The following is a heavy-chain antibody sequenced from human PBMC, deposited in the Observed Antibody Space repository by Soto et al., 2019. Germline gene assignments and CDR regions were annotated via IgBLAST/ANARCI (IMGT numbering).Heavy chain of an antibody. V-gene: IGHV4-34*01. J-gene: IGHJ6*02. CDR1: GGSFSGYY. CDR3: ASTGIAAAYYYYGMDV. CDR2: INHSGST. Sequence: QVQLQQWGAGLLKPSETLSLTCAVYGGSFSGYYWSWIRQPPGKGLEWFGEINHSGSTNYNPSLKSRVTISVDTSKNQFSLKLSSVTAADTAVYYCASTGIAAAYYYYGMDVWGQGTTVTVSS. D-gene: IGHD6-13*01.